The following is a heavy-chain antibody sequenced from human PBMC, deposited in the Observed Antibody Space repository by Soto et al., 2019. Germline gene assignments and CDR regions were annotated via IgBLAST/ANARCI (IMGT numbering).Heavy chain of an antibody. Sequence: QVQLVQSGAEVKKPGASVKVSCKASGYTFTSYDINWVGQATGQGLGGMGWMNPNSGNTGYAQKFQGRVTMTRNTSISTAYMELSSLRSEDTAVYYCARGQTTRYYYYYGMDVWGQGTTVTVSS. CDR1: GYTFTSYD. D-gene: IGHD4-4*01. V-gene: IGHV1-8*01. CDR3: ARGQTTRYYYYYGMDV. CDR2: MNPNSGNT. J-gene: IGHJ6*02.